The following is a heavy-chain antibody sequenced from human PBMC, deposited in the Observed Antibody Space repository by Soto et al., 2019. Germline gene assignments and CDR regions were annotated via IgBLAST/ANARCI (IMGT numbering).Heavy chain of an antibody. Sequence: PSETLSLTCSVSGGSISSSSYYWGWIRQPPGKGLEWIGNIYYSGGTYYNPSLKSRVTISVDTSKNQFSLRLSSVTAADTAVYYCARRESYDILTGYYHFDYWGQGTLVTVSS. V-gene: IGHV4-39*01. D-gene: IGHD3-9*01. CDR3: ARRESYDILTGYYHFDY. J-gene: IGHJ4*02. CDR2: IYYSGGT. CDR1: GGSISSSSYY.